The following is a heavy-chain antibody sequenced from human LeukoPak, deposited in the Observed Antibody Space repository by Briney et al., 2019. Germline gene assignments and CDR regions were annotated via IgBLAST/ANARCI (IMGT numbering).Heavy chain of an antibody. V-gene: IGHV4-59*01. Sequence: SETPSLTCTVSGGSISSYYWSWIRQPPGKGLEWIGYIYYSGSTNYNPSLKSRVTISVDTSKNQFSLKLSSVTAADTAVYYCARHRDTVMVRGYFDYWGQGTLVTVSS. D-gene: IGHD5-18*01. J-gene: IGHJ4*02. CDR1: GGSISSYY. CDR3: ARHRDTVMVRGYFDY. CDR2: IYYSGST.